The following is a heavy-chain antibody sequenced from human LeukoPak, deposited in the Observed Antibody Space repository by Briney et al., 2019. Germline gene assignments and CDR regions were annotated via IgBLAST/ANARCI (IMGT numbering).Heavy chain of an antibody. Sequence: GRSLRLSCAASGFTFSSYAMHWVRQAPGKGLEWVAVISYDGSNKYYADSVKGRFTISRDNSKNTLYLQMNSLRAEDTAVYYCARTRGYSYASYYFDYWGQGTLVTVSS. J-gene: IGHJ4*02. CDR1: GFTFSSYA. D-gene: IGHD5-18*01. V-gene: IGHV3-30-3*01. CDR2: ISYDGSNK. CDR3: ARTRGYSYASYYFDY.